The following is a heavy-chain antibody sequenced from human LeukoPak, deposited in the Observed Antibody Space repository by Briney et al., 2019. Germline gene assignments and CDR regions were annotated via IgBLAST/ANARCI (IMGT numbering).Heavy chain of an antibody. CDR1: GFTFRRYG. CDR2: ISGSGGST. CDR3: AKIGRRYDFWTGYYEEEVDYMDV. J-gene: IGHJ6*03. D-gene: IGHD3-3*01. Sequence: PGGTLRLSCAASGFTFRRYGMSWVRQAPEKGLEWVSGISGSGGSTYHADSVKGRFTISRDNSKNTLYLQMNSLRAEDTAVYYCAKIGRRYDFWTGYYEEEVDYMDVWGKGTTVTVSS. V-gene: IGHV3-23*01.